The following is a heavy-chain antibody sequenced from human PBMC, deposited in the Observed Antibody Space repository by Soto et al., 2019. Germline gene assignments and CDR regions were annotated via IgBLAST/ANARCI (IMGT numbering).Heavy chain of an antibody. J-gene: IGHJ2*01. V-gene: IGHV4-30-4*01. CDR1: GGSISGGGYY. CDR3: AREIIPLTTDWYFDL. Sequence: QVQLQESGPGLVKPSETLSLTCTVSGGSISGGGYYWSWIRQPPGKGLEWIGYTYDSGSTYYNPSLKSRISISIDTSKSQFSLRLISVTAADTAVYYCAREIIPLTTDWYFDLWGRGTLVTVSS. D-gene: IGHD4-17*01. CDR2: TYDSGST.